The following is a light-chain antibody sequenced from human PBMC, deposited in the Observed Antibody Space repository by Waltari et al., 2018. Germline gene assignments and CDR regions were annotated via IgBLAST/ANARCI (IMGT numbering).Light chain of an antibody. Sequence: EIVLTQSPGTPSLSPGERATLSCRTSQSVSRTLAWYQQKPGQAPRLLIYAASSRATGIPDRFSGSGSGTDFSLTISRLEPEDFAVYYCQHYVTLPVTFGPGTKVEIK. CDR2: AAS. CDR3: QHYVTLPVT. J-gene: IGKJ1*01. CDR1: QSVSRT. V-gene: IGKV3-20*01.